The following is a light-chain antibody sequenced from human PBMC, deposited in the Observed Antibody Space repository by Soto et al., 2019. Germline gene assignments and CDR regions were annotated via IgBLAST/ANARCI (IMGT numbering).Light chain of an antibody. CDR1: QSVSSSY. V-gene: IGKV3-20*01. CDR3: HQYGSSPLT. CDR2: GAS. Sequence: EIGLTQSPGTLPLSPGETATLSCRASQSVSSSYLAWYQQKPGQAARLLIYGASSRATGIPDRFSGSGSGTDFTLTISRLEPEDFAVYYCHQYGSSPLTFGPGTKVDIK. J-gene: IGKJ3*01.